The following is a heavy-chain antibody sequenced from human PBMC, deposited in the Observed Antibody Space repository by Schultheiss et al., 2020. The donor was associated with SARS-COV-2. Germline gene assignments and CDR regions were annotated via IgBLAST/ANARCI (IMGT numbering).Heavy chain of an antibody. V-gene: IGHV3-33*06. CDR1: GFTFSSYA. CDR3: AKDAYYYDSSGYYSYFDY. Sequence: GGSLRLSCSASGFTFSSYAMHWVRQAPGKGLEWVAVIWYDGSNKYYADSVKGRFTISRDNSKNTLYLQMNSLRAEDTAVYYCAKDAYYYDSSGYYSYFDYWGQGTLVTVSS. D-gene: IGHD3-22*01. J-gene: IGHJ4*02. CDR2: IWYDGSNK.